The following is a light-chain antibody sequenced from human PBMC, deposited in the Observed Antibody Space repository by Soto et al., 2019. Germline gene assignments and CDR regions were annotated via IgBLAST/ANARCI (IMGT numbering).Light chain of an antibody. Sequence: QSVLTQPASVSGSPGQSITISCTGTSSDVGGYKYVSWYQQHPGKAPKLMIYEVSNRPSGVSNRFSGSKSGNTASLTISGLQAEDEADYYCNSYTGSSTLDVFGTGTKVTVL. CDR1: SSDVGGYKY. CDR3: NSYTGSSTLDV. J-gene: IGLJ1*01. V-gene: IGLV2-14*01. CDR2: EVS.